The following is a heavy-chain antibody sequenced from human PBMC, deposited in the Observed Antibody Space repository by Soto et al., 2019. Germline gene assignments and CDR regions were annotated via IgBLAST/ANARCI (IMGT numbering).Heavy chain of an antibody. CDR3: AAGCPPDY. V-gene: IGHV3-7*01. CDR2: INGDGSEE. Sequence: ESGGVLVQPGGSLRVSCAASGFTFSTSWMNWVRQAPGKGLEWVANINGDGSEEYYVDSVRGRFTISRDNVKNSLFLQMNSLRAEDTAVYYCAAGCPPDYGGQGTLVTVSS. CDR1: GFTFSTSW. J-gene: IGHJ4*02.